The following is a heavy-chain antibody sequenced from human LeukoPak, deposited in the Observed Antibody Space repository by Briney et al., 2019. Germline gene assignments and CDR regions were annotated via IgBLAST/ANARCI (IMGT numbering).Heavy chain of an antibody. CDR3: AGQARDAFDI. V-gene: IGHV4-59*08. J-gene: IGHJ3*02. CDR1: GGSISSYY. Sequence: PSETLSLTCTVSGGSISSYYWSWILQPPGKGLEWIGYIYYSGSTNYNPSLKSRVTISVDTSKNQFSLMLSSVTAADTAVYYCAGQARDAFDIWGQGTMVTVSS. CDR2: IYYSGST. D-gene: IGHD6-6*01.